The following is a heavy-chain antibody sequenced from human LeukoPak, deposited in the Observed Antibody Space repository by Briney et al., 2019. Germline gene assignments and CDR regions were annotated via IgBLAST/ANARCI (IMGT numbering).Heavy chain of an antibody. CDR3: ARDLTGSWTTDY. Sequence: ASVKVSCKTSGYAFTSNHMHWVRQAPGQGLEWMGIIYPGRPDLTYAQKFQGRVTVTSDTSTRTVYLELRTLQSEDTAVYFCARDLTGSWTTDYWGQGTLVTVSS. CDR2: IYPGRPDL. V-gene: IGHV1-46*01. J-gene: IGHJ4*02. CDR1: GYAFTSNH. D-gene: IGHD7-27*01.